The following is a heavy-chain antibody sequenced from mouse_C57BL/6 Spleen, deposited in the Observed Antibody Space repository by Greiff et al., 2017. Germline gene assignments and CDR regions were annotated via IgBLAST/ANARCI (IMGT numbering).Heavy chain of an antibody. CDR3: ARGGYDLAD. CDR1: GYTFTSYW. V-gene: IGHV1-59*01. D-gene: IGHD2-10*02. Sequence: QVQLQQPGAELVRPGTSVKLSCKASGYTFTSYWMHWVKQRPGQGLEWIGVIDPSDSYTNYNQKFKGKATLTVDTSSSTAYMQLSSLTSEDSAVYYCARGGYDLADWGKGTLVTVSA. J-gene: IGHJ3*01. CDR2: IDPSDSYT.